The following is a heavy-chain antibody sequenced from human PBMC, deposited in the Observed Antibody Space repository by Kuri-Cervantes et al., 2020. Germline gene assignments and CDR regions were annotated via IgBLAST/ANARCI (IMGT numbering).Heavy chain of an antibody. V-gene: IGHV1-69*05. D-gene: IGHD4-23*01. Sequence: SVKVSCKASGGTFSSHGLSWVRQAPGQGLEWMGGIIPVFGTTNYAQKFQGRITITMDESTSTAYMELSSLRSEDTAVYYCARVDYGGNLDYWGQEPWSPSPQ. CDR1: GGTFSSHG. J-gene: IGHJ4*01. CDR2: IIPVFGTT. CDR3: ARVDYGGNLDY.